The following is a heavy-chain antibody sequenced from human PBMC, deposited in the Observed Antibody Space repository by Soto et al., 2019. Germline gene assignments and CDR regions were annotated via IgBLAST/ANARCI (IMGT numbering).Heavy chain of an antibody. CDR1: GGSISSGGYY. D-gene: IGHD3-16*02. V-gene: IGHV4-31*03. Sequence: QVQLQESGPGLVKPSQTLSLTCTVSGGSISSGGYYWSWIRQHPGKGLEWIGYIYYGGSTYYNPSLKSRVTISVDTSKNPFSLKLSSVTAADTAVYYCARDYRASYPAYYYYGMDVWGQGTTVTVSS. CDR3: ARDYRASYPAYYYYGMDV. J-gene: IGHJ6*02. CDR2: IYYGGST.